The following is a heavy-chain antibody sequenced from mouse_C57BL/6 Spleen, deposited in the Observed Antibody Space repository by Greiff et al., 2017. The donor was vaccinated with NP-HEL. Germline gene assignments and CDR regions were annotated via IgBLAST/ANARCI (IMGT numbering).Heavy chain of an antibody. CDR1: GFNIKDDY. V-gene: IGHV14-4*01. CDR3: TTAYTSWFAY. J-gene: IGHJ3*01. Sequence: EVQLQQSGAELVRPGASVKLSCTASGFNIKDDYMHWVKQRPEQGLEWIGWIDPENGDTEYASKFQGKATITADTSSNTAYLQLSSLTSEDTAVYYCTTAYTSWFAYWGQGTLVTVSA. CDR2: IDPENGDT. D-gene: IGHD5-1-1*01.